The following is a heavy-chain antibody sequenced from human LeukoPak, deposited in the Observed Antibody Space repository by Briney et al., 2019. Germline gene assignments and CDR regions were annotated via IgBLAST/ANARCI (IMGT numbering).Heavy chain of an antibody. Sequence: PSETLSLTCTVSGGSISRYYWSWIRQPPGKGLEWIGYIYYTGTTNYNPSLKSRVTISVDTSKNQFSLKLSSVTAADTAVYYCARGGWRLDYWGQGTLVTVSS. D-gene: IGHD2-15*01. J-gene: IGHJ4*02. CDR1: GGSISRYY. V-gene: IGHV4-59*01. CDR2: IYYTGTT. CDR3: ARGGWRLDY.